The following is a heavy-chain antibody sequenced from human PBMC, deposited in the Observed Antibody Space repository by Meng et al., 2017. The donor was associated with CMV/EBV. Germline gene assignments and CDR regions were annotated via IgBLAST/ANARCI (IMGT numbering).Heavy chain of an antibody. V-gene: IGHV1-18*01. CDR1: GYTFTSYG. D-gene: IGHD2-2*03. Sequence: ASVKVSCKASGYTFTSYGISWVRQAPGQGLEWMGWISAYNGNKNYAQKLQGRVTMTTDTSTRTAYMELRSLRSDDTAVYYCARDGYCSSTSCPAGNAFDIWGQGTMVTVSS. CDR2: ISAYNGNK. J-gene: IGHJ3*02. CDR3: ARDGYCSSTSCPAGNAFDI.